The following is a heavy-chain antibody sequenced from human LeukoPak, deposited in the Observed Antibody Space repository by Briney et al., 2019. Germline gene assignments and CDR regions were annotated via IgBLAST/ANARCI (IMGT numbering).Heavy chain of an antibody. V-gene: IGHV3-9*01. J-gene: IGHJ4*02. CDR3: VKSPEPDDSSGYPLDY. CDR2: ISWNSGSI. D-gene: IGHD3-22*01. Sequence: PGGSLRLSCAASGFTFDDYAMHWVRQAPGKGLEWVSGISWNSGSIGYADSVKGRFTISRDNAKNSLYLQMNSLRAEDTALYYCVKSPEPDDSSGYPLDYWGQGTLVTVSS. CDR1: GFTFDDYA.